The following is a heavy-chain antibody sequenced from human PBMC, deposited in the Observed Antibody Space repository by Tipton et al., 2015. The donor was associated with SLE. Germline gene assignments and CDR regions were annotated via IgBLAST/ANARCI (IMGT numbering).Heavy chain of an antibody. CDR3: ASTWFQPYGAFDI. CDR2: ISGSGGST. V-gene: IGHV3-23*01. Sequence: SLRLSCAASGFTFSSYAMSWVRQAPGKGLEWVSAISGSGGSTYYADSVKGRFTISRDNSKNTLYLQMNSLRAEDTAVYYCASTWFQPYGAFDIWGQGTMVTVSS. J-gene: IGHJ3*02. CDR1: GFTFSSYA. D-gene: IGHD3-10*01.